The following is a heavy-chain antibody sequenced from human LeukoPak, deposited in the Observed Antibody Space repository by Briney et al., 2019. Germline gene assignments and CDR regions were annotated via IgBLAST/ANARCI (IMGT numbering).Heavy chain of an antibody. CDR1: GGSISSYY. CDR2: IYYSGST. V-gene: IGHV4-59*01. J-gene: IGHJ3*02. Sequence: PSETLSLTCTVSGGSISSYYWSWIRQPPGKGLEWIGYIYYSGSTNYNPSLKSRVTISVDTSKNQFSLKLSSVTAADTAVYYCAREESVAAAGTDAFDIWGQGTMVTVSS. CDR3: AREESVAAAGTDAFDI. D-gene: IGHD6-13*01.